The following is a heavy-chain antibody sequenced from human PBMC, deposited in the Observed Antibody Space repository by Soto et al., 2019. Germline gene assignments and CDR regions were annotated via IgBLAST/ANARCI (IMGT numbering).Heavy chain of an antibody. CDR2: IYYSGST. V-gene: IGHV4-39*01. CDR3: ARQRIAARVGNWFDP. CDR1: GGSISSSSYY. J-gene: IGHJ5*02. D-gene: IGHD6-6*01. Sequence: PSETLSLTCTVSGGSISSSSYYWGWIRQPPGKGLEWIGSIYYSGSTYYNPSLKSRVTISVDTSKNQFSLKLSSVTAADTAVYYCARQRIAARVGNWFDPWGQGTLVTVSS.